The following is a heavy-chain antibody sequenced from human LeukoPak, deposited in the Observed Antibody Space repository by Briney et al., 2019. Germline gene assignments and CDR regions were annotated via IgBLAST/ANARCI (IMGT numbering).Heavy chain of an antibody. V-gene: IGHV1-69*13. CDR3: ARASGAPYSSSWYYFDY. D-gene: IGHD6-13*01. CDR1: GGTFISYA. Sequence: ASVKVYCKASGGTFISYAISWVRQAPGQGLEWMGGIIPIFGTANYAQKFQGRVTITADESTSTAYMELSSLRSEDTAVYYCARASGAPYSSSWYYFDYWGQGTLVTVSS. J-gene: IGHJ4*02. CDR2: IIPIFGTA.